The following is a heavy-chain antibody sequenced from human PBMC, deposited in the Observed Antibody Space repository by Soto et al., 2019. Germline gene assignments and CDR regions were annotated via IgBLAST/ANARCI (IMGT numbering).Heavy chain of an antibody. D-gene: IGHD4-17*01. CDR3: AHYTVTPMFDY. Sequence: QITLKESGPTLVKPTQTLTLTCTFSGFSLSTSGVGVGWIRQPPGKALEWLALIYWDDDKRYSPSLKTRLTXTXXTYKNQVVLTMTNLDPVDTATYYCAHYTVTPMFDYWGQGTLVTVSS. J-gene: IGHJ4*02. CDR1: GFSLSTSGVG. CDR2: IYWDDDK. V-gene: IGHV2-5*02.